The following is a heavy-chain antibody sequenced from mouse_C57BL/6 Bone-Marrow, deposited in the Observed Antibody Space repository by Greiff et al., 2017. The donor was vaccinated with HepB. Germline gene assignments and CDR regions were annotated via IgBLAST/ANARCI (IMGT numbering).Heavy chain of an antibody. J-gene: IGHJ1*03. Sequence: QVQLQQPGAELVRPGSSVKLSCKASGYTFTSYWMHWVKQRPIQGLEWIGNIDPSDSETHYNQKFKDKATLTVDKSSSTAYMQLSSLTSEDSAVYYCARGDYYGSSPYWYFDVWGTGTTVTVSS. CDR1: GYTFTSYW. D-gene: IGHD1-1*01. V-gene: IGHV1-52*01. CDR3: ARGDYYGSSPYWYFDV. CDR2: IDPSDSET.